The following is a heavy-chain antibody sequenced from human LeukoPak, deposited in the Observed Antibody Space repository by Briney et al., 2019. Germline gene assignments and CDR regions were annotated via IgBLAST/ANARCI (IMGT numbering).Heavy chain of an antibody. CDR2: ISSSSSYT. J-gene: IGHJ4*02. D-gene: IGHD6-13*01. V-gene: IGHV3-21*05. Sequence: GGSLRLSCVVSGFTFSSYATSWVRQAPGKGLEWVSYISSSSSYTNYADSVKGRFTISRDNAKNSLYLQMNSLRAEDTAVYYCARDLPGYSSSWYRPYYFDHWGQGTLVTVSS. CDR1: GFTFSSYA. CDR3: ARDLPGYSSSWYRPYYFDH.